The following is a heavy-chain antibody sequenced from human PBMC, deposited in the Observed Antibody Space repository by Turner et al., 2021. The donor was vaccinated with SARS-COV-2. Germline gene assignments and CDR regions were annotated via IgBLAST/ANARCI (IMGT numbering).Heavy chain of an antibody. V-gene: IGHV4-39*01. CDR1: GGSISSSSYY. J-gene: IGHJ4*02. D-gene: IGHD1-26*01. CDR2: IYYSGST. CDR3: AGHSPELRGDYFDY. Sequence: QLQMQESGPGLVTPSETLSLTCTVSGGSISSSSYYRGWIRQPPGKGLELIGSIYYSGSTYYNPSLKSRVTISVDTSKNQFSLRLSSVTAADTAVYYCAGHSPELRGDYFDYWGQGTLVTVSS.